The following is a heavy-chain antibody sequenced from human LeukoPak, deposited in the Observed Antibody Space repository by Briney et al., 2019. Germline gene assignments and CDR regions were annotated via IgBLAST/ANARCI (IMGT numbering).Heavy chain of an antibody. CDR3: ARAHVQTYYYGSWTYYGMDV. J-gene: IGHJ6*02. V-gene: IGHV3-7*01. CDR1: GFTFSTYW. CDR2: IKQDGSGT. D-gene: IGHD3-10*01. Sequence: PGGSLRLSCAASGFTFSTYWMSWVRQAPGKGLEWVANIKQDGSGTYYVDSVKGRFTISRDNAKNSLYLQMNSLRPEDTAVYYCARAHVQTYYYGSWTYYGMDVWGQGTTVTVSS.